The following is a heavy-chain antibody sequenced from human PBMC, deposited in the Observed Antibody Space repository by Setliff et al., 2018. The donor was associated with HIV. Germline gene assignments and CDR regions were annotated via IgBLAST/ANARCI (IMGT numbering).Heavy chain of an antibody. V-gene: IGHV3-66*02. Sequence: GGSLSLSCAASGFTVSSNYMSWVRQAPGKGLEWVSVLYSGGDTYYADSVKGRFTISRDNFKNTLYLQMSSLRSEDTAVYYCARDPHYCSGTSCYNDAFDIWGQGTMVTV. CDR3: ARDPHYCSGTSCYNDAFDI. D-gene: IGHD2-2*01. CDR2: LYSGGDT. CDR1: GFTVSSNY. J-gene: IGHJ3*02.